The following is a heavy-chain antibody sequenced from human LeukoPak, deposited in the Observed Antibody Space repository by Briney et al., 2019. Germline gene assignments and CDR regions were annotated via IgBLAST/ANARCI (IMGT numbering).Heavy chain of an antibody. V-gene: IGHV4-59*08. CDR1: GGSISNYY. Sequence: PSETLSLTCNVSGGSISNYYWSWIRQPPGKGLEWIGYIYSSGGTNYNSSLKSRLSISVDTSKNQFSLELNSVTAADTAVYYCARHHPEYYYYGLDVWGQGTTVTVSS. J-gene: IGHJ6*02. CDR2: IYSSGGT. CDR3: ARHHPEYYYYGLDV.